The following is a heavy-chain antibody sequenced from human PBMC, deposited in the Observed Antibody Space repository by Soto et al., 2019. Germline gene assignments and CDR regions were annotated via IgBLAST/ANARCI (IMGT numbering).Heavy chain of an antibody. V-gene: IGHV3-33*01. CDR2: IWYDGSNK. D-gene: IGHD6-19*01. J-gene: IGHJ4*02. Sequence: GGSLRLSCAASGFTFSSYGMHWVRQAPGKGLEWVAVIWYDGSNKYYADSVKGRFTISRDNSKNTLYLQMNSLRAEDTAVYYCARDYGSGRPSYYFDYWGQGTLVTVSS. CDR3: ARDYGSGRPSYYFDY. CDR1: GFTFSSYG.